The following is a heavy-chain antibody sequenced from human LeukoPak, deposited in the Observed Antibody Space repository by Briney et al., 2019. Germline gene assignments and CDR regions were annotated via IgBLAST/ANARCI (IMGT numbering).Heavy chain of an antibody. CDR2: IIPIVGIA. CDR1: GGTFSSYA. D-gene: IGHD6-19*01. V-gene: IGHV1-69*04. J-gene: IGHJ4*02. Sequence: ASVKDSCKASGGTFSSYAISWVRQAPGQGLEWMGRIIPIVGIANYAQKFQGRVTITADKSTSTAYMELSSLRSEDTAVYYCARDRSAGYTSGWYVDWGQGTLVTVSS. CDR3: ARDRSAGYTSGWYVD.